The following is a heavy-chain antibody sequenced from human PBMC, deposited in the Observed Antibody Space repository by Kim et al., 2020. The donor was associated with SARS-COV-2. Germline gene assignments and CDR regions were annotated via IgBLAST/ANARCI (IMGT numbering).Heavy chain of an antibody. D-gene: IGHD5-12*01. Sequence: KYSQKFQGRVTITRDTSASTAYMELSSLRSEDTAVYYSAREGYSGSWFGYWGQGTLVTVSS. J-gene: IGHJ5*01. V-gene: IGHV1-3*01. CDR3: AREGYSGSWFGY.